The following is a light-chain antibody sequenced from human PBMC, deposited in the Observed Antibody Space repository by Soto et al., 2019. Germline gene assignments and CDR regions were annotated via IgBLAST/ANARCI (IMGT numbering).Light chain of an antibody. J-gene: IGKJ4*01. CDR3: QQRSTWPPRLT. V-gene: IGKV3-11*01. Sequence: EIVFTPSPATLSLSPGERATLSCRASQSVSTYLAWYQQKPGQAPRLLIYDASKRATGIPARFSGSGSGTDFTLTITSLESEDFAVYYCQQRSTWPPRLTFGGGSKVDIK. CDR1: QSVSTY. CDR2: DAS.